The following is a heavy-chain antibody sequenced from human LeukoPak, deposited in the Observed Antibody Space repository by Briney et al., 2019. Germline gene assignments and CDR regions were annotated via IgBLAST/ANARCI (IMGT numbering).Heavy chain of an antibody. CDR1: GFTFSNFA. J-gene: IGHJ1*01. V-gene: IGHV3-23*01. CDR2: ISTSGDGT. D-gene: IGHD1-26*01. Sequence: GSLRLPCAASGFTFSNFAMSWVRQAPGKGLEWVSTISTSGDGTYYADSVKGRFTISRDNSKNTLYLQMNSLRAEDTAVYYCAKDLLVGATTYYFLHWGQGTLVTVSS. CDR3: AKDLLVGATTYYFLH.